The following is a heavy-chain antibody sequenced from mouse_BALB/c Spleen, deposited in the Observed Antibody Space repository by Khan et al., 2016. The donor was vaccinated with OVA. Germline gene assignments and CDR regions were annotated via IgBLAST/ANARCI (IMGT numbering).Heavy chain of an antibody. D-gene: IGHD1-1*02. J-gene: IGHJ3*01. CDR3: ATLDGSPFTY. Sequence: EVQLQQSGAELVKPGASVKLSCTASGFNIKNTYIHWVKERPEQGPEWIGRIDPANGDNNYDPKFQGKATITADTSSNTAYLQLSSLTSEDTAVYYCATLDGSPFTYWGQGTLVTVSA. CDR2: IDPANGDN. CDR1: GFNIKNTY. V-gene: IGHV14-3*02.